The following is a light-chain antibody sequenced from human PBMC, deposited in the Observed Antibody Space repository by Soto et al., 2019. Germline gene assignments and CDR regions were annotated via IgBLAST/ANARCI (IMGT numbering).Light chain of an antibody. CDR1: RSDVGSYNL. J-gene: IGLJ1*01. CDR3: CSYAGSVDHYV. Sequence: QSALTQPASVSGSPGQSITISCTGTRSDVGSYNLVSWYQHHPRKAPKLVIYEVSERPSGVSYRFSGSKSGNTASLTISGLQAGDEADYYCCSYAGSVDHYVFGTGTQLTVL. V-gene: IGLV2-23*02. CDR2: EVS.